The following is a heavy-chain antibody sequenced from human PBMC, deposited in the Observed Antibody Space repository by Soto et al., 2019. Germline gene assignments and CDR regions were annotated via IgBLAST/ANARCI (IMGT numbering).Heavy chain of an antibody. Sequence: QVQLVQSGPEVKKTGTSVKVSCKASGGTFSSRAISWVRQAPGQGLERMGGIIPVFGRVTYAEKFQDRVTITADESTGTVYMELSSLRSEDTALYYCANSRGGTFLGYHGMDIWGQGTTVSVSS. CDR1: GGTFSSRA. D-gene: IGHD3-16*01. V-gene: IGHV1-69*01. CDR2: IIPVFGRV. J-gene: IGHJ6*02. CDR3: ANSRGGTFLGYHGMDI.